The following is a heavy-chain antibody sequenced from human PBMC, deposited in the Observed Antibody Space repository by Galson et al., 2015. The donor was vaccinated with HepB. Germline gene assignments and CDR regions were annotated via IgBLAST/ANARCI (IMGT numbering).Heavy chain of an antibody. V-gene: IGHV1-2*02. Sequence: SVKVSCKASGYTFTGHYMHWVRQAPGQGLEWMGWINPNSGGTNYAQKFQGRVTMTRDTSISTAYMELSRLRSDDTAVYYCARDSAAAIRGGDYFYYMDVWGKGTTVTVSS. CDR2: INPNSGGT. CDR3: ARDSAAAIRGGDYFYYMDV. D-gene: IGHD6-25*01. CDR1: GYTFTGHY. J-gene: IGHJ6*03.